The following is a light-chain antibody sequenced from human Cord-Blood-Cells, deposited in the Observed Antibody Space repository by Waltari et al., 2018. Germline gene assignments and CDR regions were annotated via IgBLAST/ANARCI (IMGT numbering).Light chain of an antibody. CDR1: QSVSSY. Sequence: EIVLTQSPATLSLSPGERATLSCKASQSVSSYLALYQQKPGQAPRLLIYDASTRDNAIPARFSVSGSGTHFTLTFSSLEPEDFAVYDCQQRSNWPPFTFGPGTKVYIK. CDR3: QQRSNWPPFT. CDR2: DAS. J-gene: IGKJ3*01. V-gene: IGKV3-11*01.